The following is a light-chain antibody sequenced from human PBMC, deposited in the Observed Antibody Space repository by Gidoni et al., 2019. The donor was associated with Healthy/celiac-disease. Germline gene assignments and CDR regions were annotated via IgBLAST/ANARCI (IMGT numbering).Light chain of an antibody. Sequence: PPASVSGSPGQSTTISCTGASRDVGGYNYVSWYQQHPGKAPKLMIYEVSNRPSGVSNRFSGSKSGNTASLTISGLQAEDEADYYCSSYTSSSTLYVFGTGTKVTVL. CDR3: SSYTSSSTLYV. CDR2: EVS. J-gene: IGLJ1*01. CDR1: SRDVGGYNY. V-gene: IGLV2-14*01.